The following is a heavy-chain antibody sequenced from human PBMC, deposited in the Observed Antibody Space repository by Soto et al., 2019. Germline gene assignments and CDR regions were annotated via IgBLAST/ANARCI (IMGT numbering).Heavy chain of an antibody. CDR1: AFTFSNAC. CDR3: TNCYSSSSWAYYYGMDV. V-gene: IGHV3-15*07. J-gene: IGHJ6*02. Sequence: GRSLRLSCAASAFTFSNACMNWVRQAPGKGLEWVGRMKSKTDGGTTDYAAPVKGRFTISRDDSKNTLYLQMNSLKTEDTAVYYCTNCYSSSSWAYYYGMDVWGQGTTVTVSS. CDR2: MKSKTDGGTT. D-gene: IGHD6-6*01.